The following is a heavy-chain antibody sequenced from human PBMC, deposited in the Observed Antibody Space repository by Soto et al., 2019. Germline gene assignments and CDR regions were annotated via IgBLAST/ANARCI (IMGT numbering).Heavy chain of an antibody. CDR1: GDTFTANY. D-gene: IGHD1-26*01. CDR3: ARDLAKGGGSAGFDY. Sequence: ASVKVSCKASGDTFTANYIHWVRQAPGQGFEGMGWINPKSGGTKYPQKSQGRVTMTRDTSLSTVYMTLTRLTSDDTAVCYCARDLAKGGGSAGFDYWGQGTLVTVSS. V-gene: IGHV1-2*02. J-gene: IGHJ4*02. CDR2: INPKSGGT.